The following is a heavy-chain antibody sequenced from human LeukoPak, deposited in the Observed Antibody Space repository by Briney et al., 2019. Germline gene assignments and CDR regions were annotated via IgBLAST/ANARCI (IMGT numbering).Heavy chain of an antibody. V-gene: IGHV4-61*02. D-gene: IGHD3-3*01. CDR2: IYTSGST. CDR3: ARSYYDFWSGRNDDY. Sequence: PSQTLSLTCTVSGGSISSGSYYWSWIRQPAGKGLEWIGRIYTSGSTNYNPSLKSRVTISVDTSKNQFSLKLSSVTAADTAVYYCARSYYDFWSGRNDDYWGQGTLVTASS. J-gene: IGHJ4*02. CDR1: GGSISSGSYY.